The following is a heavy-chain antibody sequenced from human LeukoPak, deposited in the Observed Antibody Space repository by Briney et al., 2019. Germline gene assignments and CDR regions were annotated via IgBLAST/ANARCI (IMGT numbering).Heavy chain of an antibody. CDR3: SPRRGDSSGYYYVY. J-gene: IGHJ4*01. V-gene: IGHV3-23*01. CDR1: GLTFSSYV. CDR2: ISGTGGST. D-gene: IGHD3-22*01. Sequence: GGSLRLSCTASGLTFSSYVMSWVRQAPGKGLEWVSTISGTGGSTFYADSVKGRFTISRDNSKSTMYLQMNSLRAEGTATYYCSPRRGDSSGYYYVYWGQGTLVTVSS.